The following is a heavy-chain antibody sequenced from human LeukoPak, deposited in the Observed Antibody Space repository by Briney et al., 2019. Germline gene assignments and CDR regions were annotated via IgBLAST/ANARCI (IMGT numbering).Heavy chain of an antibody. J-gene: IGHJ4*02. CDR1: GGSISSSSDY. CDR3: ARRGETDY. V-gene: IGHV4-39*01. CDR2: IYYSGST. D-gene: IGHD3-10*01. Sequence: PSETLSLTCTVSGGSISSSSDYWGWIRQPPGKGLEWIGSIYYSGSTYYNPSLKSRVTISVDTSKNQFSLKLSSVTAADTAVYYCARRGETDYWGQGTLVTVSS.